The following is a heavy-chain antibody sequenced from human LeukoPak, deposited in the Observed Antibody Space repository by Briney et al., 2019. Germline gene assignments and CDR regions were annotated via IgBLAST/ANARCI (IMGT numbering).Heavy chain of an antibody. CDR3: ARHPTGG. Sequence: SETLSLTCGVNGGSFSGYYWNWIRQTPGEGLEWIGEINHSGSTNYNPSLKSRVTISVDTSKNQFSLKLSSVTAADTAVYYCARHPTGGWGQGTLVTVSS. V-gene: IGHV4-34*01. J-gene: IGHJ4*02. CDR2: INHSGST. CDR1: GGSFSGYY. D-gene: IGHD3-16*01.